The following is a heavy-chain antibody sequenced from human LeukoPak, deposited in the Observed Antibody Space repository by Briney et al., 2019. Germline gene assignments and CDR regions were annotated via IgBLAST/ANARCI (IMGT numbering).Heavy chain of an antibody. J-gene: IGHJ3*02. Sequence: PSETLSLTCTVSGGSISSHYWSWIRQPPGKGLEGIGYIYYSGSTNYNPSLKSRVTISVDTSKNQFSLKLSSVTAADTAVYYCARVEVGATNAFDIWGQGTMVTVSS. CDR1: GGSISSHY. D-gene: IGHD1-26*01. V-gene: IGHV4-59*11. CDR2: IYYSGST. CDR3: ARVEVGATNAFDI.